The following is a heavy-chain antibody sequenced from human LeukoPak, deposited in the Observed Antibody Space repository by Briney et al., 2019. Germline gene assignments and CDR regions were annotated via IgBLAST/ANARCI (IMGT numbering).Heavy chain of an antibody. CDR2: IIPIFGTA. Sequence: SVKVSCKASGGTFSSYAISWVRQAPGQGLEWMGGIIPIFGTANYAQKFQGRVTITADESTSTAYMELSSLRSEDTAVYYCARGREIGYDFWSGYYNAFDIWGQGTMVTVSS. D-gene: IGHD3-3*01. CDR3: ARGREIGYDFWSGYYNAFDI. CDR1: GGTFSSYA. V-gene: IGHV1-69*01. J-gene: IGHJ3*02.